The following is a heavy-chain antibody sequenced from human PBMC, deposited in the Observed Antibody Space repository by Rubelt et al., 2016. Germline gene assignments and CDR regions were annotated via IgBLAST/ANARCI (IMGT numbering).Heavy chain of an antibody. V-gene: IGHV3-66*01. J-gene: IGHJ4*02. D-gene: IGHD5-24*01. Sequence: EVQLLESGGGLVQPGGSLRLSCAASGFTVSSNYMHWVRQAPGKGLEWVSVIYSGGPTYYADSVKGRFTISRDNSKNTWYLQRNTLRTEDTAVYDCAMGWLQSPGSYLRYWGQGTLVTVSS. CDR1: GFTVSSNY. CDR3: AMGWLQSPGSYLRY. CDR2: IYSGGPT.